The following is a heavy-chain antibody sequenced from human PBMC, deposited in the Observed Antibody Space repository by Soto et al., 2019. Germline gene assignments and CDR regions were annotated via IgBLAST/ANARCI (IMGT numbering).Heavy chain of an antibody. J-gene: IGHJ4*02. Sequence: EVQLVESGGGLVKPGGSLRLSCAASGFTFSSYSMNWVRQAPGKGLEWVSSISSSSSYIYYADSVKGRFTISRDNAKNSLYLQMNSLRAEDTAVYYCERGYDCSGTSCYVFDYWGQGTLVTVSS. V-gene: IGHV3-21*01. CDR2: ISSSSSYI. D-gene: IGHD2-2*01. CDR3: ERGYDCSGTSCYVFDY. CDR1: GFTFSSYS.